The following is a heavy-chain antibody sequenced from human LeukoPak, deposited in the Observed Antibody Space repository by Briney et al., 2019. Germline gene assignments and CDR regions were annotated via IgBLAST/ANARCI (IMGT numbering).Heavy chain of an antibody. D-gene: IGHD2-15*01. CDR2: ISGSGGAT. CDR3: AKQEGYCSDGTCRFDY. Sequence: GGSLRLSCAASGFTFSSYAMSWVRQAPGRGLEWVSAISGSGGATYYADSVKGRFTISRDNSRDTLSLQMDSLRAEDTAVYYCAKQEGYCSDGTCRFDYWGQGTLVTVSS. J-gene: IGHJ4*02. V-gene: IGHV3-23*01. CDR1: GFTFSSYA.